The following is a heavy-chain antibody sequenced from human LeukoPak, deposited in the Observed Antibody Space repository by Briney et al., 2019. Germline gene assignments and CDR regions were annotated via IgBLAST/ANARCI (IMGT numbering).Heavy chain of an antibody. D-gene: IGHD4-23*01. Sequence: SGGSLRLSCAASGFTFSSYEMNRVRQAPGKGLEWVSYISSSGSIIYYADSVKGRFTISRDNAKNSLYLQMNSLRAEDTAVYYCARRAGGYSHPYDYWGQGTLVTVSS. V-gene: IGHV3-48*03. CDR3: ARRAGGYSHPYDY. J-gene: IGHJ4*02. CDR2: ISSSGSII. CDR1: GFTFSSYE.